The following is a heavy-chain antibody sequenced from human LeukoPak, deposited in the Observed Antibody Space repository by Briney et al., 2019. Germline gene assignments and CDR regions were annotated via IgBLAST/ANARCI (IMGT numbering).Heavy chain of an antibody. CDR3: ARDRGTAIRPPFGH. CDR2: ISGYNGDT. CDR1: GYIFTNYG. J-gene: IGHJ4*02. V-gene: IGHV1-18*01. D-gene: IGHD2-21*02. Sequence: ASVKVSCKASGYIFTNYGISWVRQAPGQGLEWMGWISGYNGDTNYTVNLQGRVTMTTDTSTSTAYMELRSLRSDDTAVYFCARDRGTAIRPPFGHWGQGTLVTVSS.